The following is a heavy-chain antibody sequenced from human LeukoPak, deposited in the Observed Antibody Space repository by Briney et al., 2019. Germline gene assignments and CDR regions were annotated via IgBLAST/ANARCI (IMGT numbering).Heavy chain of an antibody. Sequence: PGGSLRLSCAASGYSFSTYGMHWVRQAPGKGLVWVSRINSDGSTTSYAESVKGRFTISRDNSKNTLFLQMNSLRAEDTAIYYCARTFVSGDGYKVGYFDYWGQGTLVTVSS. D-gene: IGHD5-24*01. CDR2: INSDGSTT. CDR3: ARTFVSGDGYKVGYFDY. CDR1: GYSFSTYG. V-gene: IGHV3-74*01. J-gene: IGHJ4*02.